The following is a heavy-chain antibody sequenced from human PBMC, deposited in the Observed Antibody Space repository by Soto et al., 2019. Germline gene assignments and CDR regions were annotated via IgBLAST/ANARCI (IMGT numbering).Heavy chain of an antibody. CDR3: ARGAGSYPIRMDV. CDR2: ISSSGTTI. CDR1: GFTFSSYE. V-gene: IGHV3-48*03. Sequence: PGGSLRLSCAVSGFTFSSYEMKWVRQAPGKGLEWVSYISSSGTTIHYADSVKGRFTISRDNAKNSLNLQMNSLRAEDTAVYYCARGAGSYPIRMDVWGQGTTVTVA. D-gene: IGHD3-10*01. J-gene: IGHJ6*02.